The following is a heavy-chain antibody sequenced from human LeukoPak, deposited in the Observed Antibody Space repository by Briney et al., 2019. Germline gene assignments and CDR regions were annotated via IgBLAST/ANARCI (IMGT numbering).Heavy chain of an antibody. J-gene: IGHJ4*02. CDR1: GVSFSAYY. D-gene: IGHD3-3*01. CDR3: IFDPRSVPNFDY. V-gene: IGHV4-34*01. CDR2: INHSGST. Sequence: SETLSLTCAVSGVSFSAYYWSWIRQPPGKGLEWIGEINHSGSTNYNPSLKSRVTISVGTSQNQFSLKLSSLTATDTAVYYCIFDPRSVPNFDYWGQGTLVTVSS.